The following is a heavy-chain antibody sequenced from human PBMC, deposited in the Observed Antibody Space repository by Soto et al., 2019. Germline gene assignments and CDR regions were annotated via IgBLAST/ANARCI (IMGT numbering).Heavy chain of an antibody. Sequence: QVQLQQWGAGLLKPSETLSLTCAVYGGSFSGYYWSWIRQPPGKGLEWIGEINHSGSTNYNPSLKCRVTISVATSKNQFSLKLSSVTAADTAVYYWARGNYIGWNRYFDYWGQGTLVTVSS. CDR3: ARGNYIGWNRYFDY. D-gene: IGHD1-1*01. V-gene: IGHV4-34*01. CDR1: GGSFSGYY. CDR2: INHSGST. J-gene: IGHJ4*02.